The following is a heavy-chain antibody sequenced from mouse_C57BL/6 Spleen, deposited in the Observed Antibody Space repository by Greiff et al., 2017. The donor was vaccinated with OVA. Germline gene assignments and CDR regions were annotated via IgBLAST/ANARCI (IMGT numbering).Heavy chain of an antibody. J-gene: IGHJ4*01. V-gene: IGHV1-15*01. Sequence: VKLQQSGAELVRPGASVTLSCKASGYTFTDYEMHWVKQTPVHGLEWIGAIAPETGGTAYNQKFKGKAILTADKSSSTAYMELRSLTSEDSAVYYCTRDWAYYAMDYWGQGTSVTVSS. CDR2: IAPETGGT. D-gene: IGHD4-1*01. CDR1: GYTFTDYE. CDR3: TRDWAYYAMDY.